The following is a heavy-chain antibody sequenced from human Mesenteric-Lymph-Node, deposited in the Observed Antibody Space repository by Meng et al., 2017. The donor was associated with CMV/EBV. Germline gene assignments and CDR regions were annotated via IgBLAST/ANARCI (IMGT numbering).Heavy chain of an antibody. V-gene: IGHV3-23*01. D-gene: IGHD3-3*01. J-gene: IGHJ5*02. CDR1: GFTFRNYA. CDR3: AKVGRIFGVVIA. CDR2: IGHSGGST. Sequence: GGSLRLSCAASGFTFRNYALSWVRQAPGKGLEWVSAIGHSGGSTYYADSVKGRFIISRDNSKNTLYLQMNSLRAEDTAVYYCAKVGRIFGVVIAWGQGTLVTVSS.